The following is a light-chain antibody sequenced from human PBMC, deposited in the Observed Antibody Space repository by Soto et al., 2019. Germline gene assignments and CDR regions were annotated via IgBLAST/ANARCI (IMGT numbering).Light chain of an antibody. J-gene: IGKJ4*01. CDR1: QTLTSNY. Sequence: EIVLTQSPATLSLSPGGRATLSCRASQTLTSNYLAWYQQKPGQAPRLLIHGAASRATGIPDRFSGSGSGTDFTLTISRLEPEDFAVYYCQQYSDSVLTFGGGTKVEIK. CDR2: GAA. CDR3: QQYSDSVLT. V-gene: IGKV3-20*01.